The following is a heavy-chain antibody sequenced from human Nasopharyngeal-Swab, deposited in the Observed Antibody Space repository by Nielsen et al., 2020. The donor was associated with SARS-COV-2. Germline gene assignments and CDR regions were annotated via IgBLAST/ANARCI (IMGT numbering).Heavy chain of an antibody. V-gene: IGHV3-30-3*01. CDR3: ARERVAWIVVVVAGREFDP. J-gene: IGHJ5*02. Sequence: GESLKISCAASGFTFSSYAMHWVRQAPGKGLEWVAVISYDGSNKYYADSVKGRFTISRDNSKNTLYLQMNSLRAEDTAVYYCARERVAWIVVVVAGREFDPWGQGTLVTV. CDR1: GFTFSSYA. CDR2: ISYDGSNK. D-gene: IGHD2-15*01.